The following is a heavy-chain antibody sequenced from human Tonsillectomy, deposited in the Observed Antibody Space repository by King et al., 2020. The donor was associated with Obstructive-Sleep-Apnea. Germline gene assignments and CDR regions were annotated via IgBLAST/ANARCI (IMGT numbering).Heavy chain of an antibody. Sequence: VQLVESGGGLVQPGGSLRLSCAASGFTFSSYWMTWVRQAPGKGLEWVANIKQDGSEKYYVDSVQGRFTISRDNAKNSLYLQMNSLRAEDTAVYYCARQDYNILTGYYSGGDYFDYWGQGTLVTVSS. CDR1: GFTFSSYW. D-gene: IGHD3-9*01. CDR2: IKQDGSEK. CDR3: ARQDYNILTGYYSGGDYFDY. V-gene: IGHV3-7*01. J-gene: IGHJ4*02.